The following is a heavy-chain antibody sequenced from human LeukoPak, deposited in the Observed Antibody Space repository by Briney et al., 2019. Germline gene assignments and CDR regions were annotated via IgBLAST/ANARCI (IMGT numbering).Heavy chain of an antibody. CDR2: IYPGDSDT. Sequence: GESLKISCKGSGYSFTSYWIGWVRQMPGKGLEWMGIIYPGDSDTRYSPSFQGQVTISADKSISTAYLQWSSLKASDTAMYYCARLEGGAATLYNWFDPWGQGTLVTVSS. J-gene: IGHJ5*02. V-gene: IGHV5-51*01. CDR3: ARLEGGAATLYNWFDP. CDR1: GYSFTSYW. D-gene: IGHD6-25*01.